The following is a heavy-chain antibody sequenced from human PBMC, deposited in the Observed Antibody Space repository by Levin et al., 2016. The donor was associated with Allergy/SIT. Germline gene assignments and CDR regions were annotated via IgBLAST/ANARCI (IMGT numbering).Heavy chain of an antibody. J-gene: IGHJ3*02. CDR3: ARLHSGSGGGAFDI. CDR2: IYPGDSDT. D-gene: IGHD1-26*01. V-gene: IGHV5-51*01. Sequence: VRQMPGKGLEWMGIIYPGDSDTRYSPSFQGQVTISADKSISTAYLQWSSLKASDTAMYYCARLHSGSGGGAFDIWGQGTMVTVSS.